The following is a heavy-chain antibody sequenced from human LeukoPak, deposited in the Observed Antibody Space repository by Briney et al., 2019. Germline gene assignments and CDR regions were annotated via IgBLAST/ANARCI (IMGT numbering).Heavy chain of an antibody. J-gene: IGHJ6*02. V-gene: IGHV5-51*01. CDR3: ARSAVAGTYYYYYGMDV. CDR2: IYPGDSDT. Sequence: GESLKISCKGSGYSFTSYWIGWVRQMPGKGLEWMGTIYPGDSDTRYSPSFQGQVTISADKSISTAYLQWSSLKASDTAMYYCARSAVAGTYYYYYGMDVWGQGTTVTVSS. D-gene: IGHD6-19*01. CDR1: GYSFTSYW.